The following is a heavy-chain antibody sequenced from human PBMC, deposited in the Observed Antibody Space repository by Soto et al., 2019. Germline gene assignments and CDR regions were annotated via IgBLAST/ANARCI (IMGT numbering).Heavy chain of an antibody. CDR1: GFTFSSYG. D-gene: IGHD4-17*01. J-gene: IGHJ6*02. Sequence: GGSLRLSCAASGFTFSSYGMHWVRQAPGKGLEWVAVIWYDGSNKYYADSVKGRFTISRDNSKNTLYLQMNSLRAEDTAVYYCARGNYGDPCGYYGMDVWGQGTTVTVSS. CDR3: ARGNYGDPCGYYGMDV. CDR2: IWYDGSNK. V-gene: IGHV3-33*01.